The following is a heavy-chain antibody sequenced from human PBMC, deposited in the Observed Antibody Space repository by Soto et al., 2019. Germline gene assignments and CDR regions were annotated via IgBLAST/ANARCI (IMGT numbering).Heavy chain of an antibody. CDR2: IYYSGST. J-gene: IGHJ5*02. Sequence: PSETLSLTCTVSGGSISSGGYYWSWIRQHPGKGLEWIGYIYYSGSTYYNPSLKSRVTISVDTSKNQFSLKLSSVTAADTAVYYCARGSIAAAVGWFDPWRQGALVTVSS. V-gene: IGHV4-31*03. D-gene: IGHD6-13*01. CDR1: GGSISSGGYY. CDR3: ARGSIAAAVGWFDP.